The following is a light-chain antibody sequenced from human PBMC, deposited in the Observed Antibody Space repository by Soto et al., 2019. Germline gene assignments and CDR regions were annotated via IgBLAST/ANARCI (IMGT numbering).Light chain of an antibody. J-gene: IGKJ5*01. CDR1: QDISNH. CDR3: QQYYNLPIT. V-gene: IGKV1-33*01. Sequence: DIQMTQSPSSLSASVGDRVTITCQASQDISNHLNLYQQKPGKAPKLLIYDASNLETGVPSRFSGSGSGTDFTDTISSLQPEDFATYSCQQYYNLPITFGQGTRLEIK. CDR2: DAS.